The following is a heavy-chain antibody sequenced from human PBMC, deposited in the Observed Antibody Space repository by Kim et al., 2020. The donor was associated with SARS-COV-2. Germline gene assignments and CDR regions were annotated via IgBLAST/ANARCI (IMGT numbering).Heavy chain of an antibody. D-gene: IGHD6-19*01. J-gene: IGHJ4*02. CDR3: ARGVRGWYYFDY. V-gene: IGHV4-34*01. Sequence: KYTPSHKSRVPLSVDPSKNQFSLKLSSVTAADTAVYYCARGVRGWYYFDYWGQGTLVTVSS.